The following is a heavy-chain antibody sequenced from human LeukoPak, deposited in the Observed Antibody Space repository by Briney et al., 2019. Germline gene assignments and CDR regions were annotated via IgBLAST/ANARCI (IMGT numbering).Heavy chain of an antibody. J-gene: IGHJ5*02. CDR1: GDSMSNFY. CDR2: IYFSGRT. V-gene: IGHV4-59*01. CDR3: ARDASNGPRSSWFDP. D-gene: IGHD3-22*01. Sequence: SETLSLTCTVSGDSMSNFYWSWIRQSPGKGLEWLGYIYFSGRTNYNPSLKSRLTISVDASQNQFFLKLDTVTTADTAIYFCARDASNGPRSSWFDPWGQGTLVTVSS.